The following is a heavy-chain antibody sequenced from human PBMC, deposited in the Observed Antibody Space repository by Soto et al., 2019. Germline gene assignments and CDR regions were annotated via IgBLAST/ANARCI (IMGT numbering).Heavy chain of an antibody. CDR1: GTRFSNYV. J-gene: IGHJ4*02. CDR2: IIPIFNTT. D-gene: IGHD2-2*02. Sequence: QVQLVQSGAEVKTPGSSLKVSCTVSGTRFSNYVISWVRQAPGQGLAWLGRIIPIFNTTQYPQKLQGRVTITDDKSPNTASLELRSLRFDDTAVYYCAREGRGKKAGYNGLVSLGYWGQGTPVTVSS. V-gene: IGHV1-69*06. CDR3: AREGRGKKAGYNGLVSLGY.